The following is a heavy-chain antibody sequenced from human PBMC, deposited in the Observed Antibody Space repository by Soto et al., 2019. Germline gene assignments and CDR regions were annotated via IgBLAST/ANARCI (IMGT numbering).Heavy chain of an antibody. D-gene: IGHD2-8*01. J-gene: IGHJ3*01. CDR1: GYTFTADY. Sequence: QVQLVQSGAEVKKPGASLKVSCKASGYTFTADYLHWVRQAPGQWLEWMGWIHPGSGGTNYAQQFQGRVTMTRDASISPACMELSRLRSDDTANYYCAGLYVNRWVDGFDFWGKGTMVTVSS. V-gene: IGHV1-2*02. CDR2: IHPGSGGT. CDR3: AGLYVNRWVDGFDF.